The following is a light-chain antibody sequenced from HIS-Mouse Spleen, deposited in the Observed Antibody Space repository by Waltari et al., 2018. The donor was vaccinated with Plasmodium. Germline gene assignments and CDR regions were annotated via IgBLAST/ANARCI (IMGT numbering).Light chain of an antibody. Sequence: QLVLTQSPSASASLGASAKLTCTLSSGHSSYAIAWHQQQPEKGPRYLMKLNSDGSHSKGDGIPDRFSGSSSGAERYLTISSLQSEDEADYYCQTWGTGMGVFGGGTKLTVL. J-gene: IGLJ2*01. CDR1: SGHSSYA. CDR2: LNSDGSH. CDR3: QTWGTGMGV. V-gene: IGLV4-69*01.